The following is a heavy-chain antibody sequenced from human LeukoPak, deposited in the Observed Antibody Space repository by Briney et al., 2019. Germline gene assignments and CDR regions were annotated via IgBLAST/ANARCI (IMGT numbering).Heavy chain of an antibody. J-gene: IGHJ6*02. CDR1: GVSISNHY. CDR2: VYHNLRS. V-gene: IGHV4-59*11. D-gene: IGHD3-10*01. Sequence: SETLSLTCTVSGVSISNHYWTWSRQSPGKGREWSGEVYHNLRSNYNPSLTSRATISVATSKTEFSLQRTSVTAAHTAVYYCSRDSRPFYYSPQSDSKHGMDVWGQGTTVIVSS. CDR3: SRDSRPFYYSPQSDSKHGMDV.